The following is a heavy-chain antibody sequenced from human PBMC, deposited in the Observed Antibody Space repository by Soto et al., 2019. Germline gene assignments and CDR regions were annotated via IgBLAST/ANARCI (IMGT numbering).Heavy chain of an antibody. CDR3: VKEKSVMYSGYDAFDI. Sequence: EVQLVESGGGLAQPGGSLRLSCVASGFTFSSYEMDWVRLAPGKGPEWVAYISSSGNPIYYTDSVRGRFTISRDDAKNSLHLQMNSLRAEDTAIYYCVKEKSVMYSGYDAFDIWGQGTMVTVA. V-gene: IGHV3-48*03. CDR2: ISSSGNPI. D-gene: IGHD5-12*01. J-gene: IGHJ3*02. CDR1: GFTFSSYE.